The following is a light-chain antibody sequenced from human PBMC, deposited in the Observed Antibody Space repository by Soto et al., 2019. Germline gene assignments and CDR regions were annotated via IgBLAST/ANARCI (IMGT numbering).Light chain of an antibody. Sequence: TQSPAALSESLGERGTLSCRASQSVSANLDWYQQRPGQAPRLLIYGISNRAPDTPDRFSGSGSGTEFTLTISSLQSEDSAVYYCQQYNIWTPWTFGQGTKVDNK. CDR3: QQYNIWTPWT. CDR2: GIS. J-gene: IGKJ1*01. V-gene: IGKV3-15*01. CDR1: QSVSAN.